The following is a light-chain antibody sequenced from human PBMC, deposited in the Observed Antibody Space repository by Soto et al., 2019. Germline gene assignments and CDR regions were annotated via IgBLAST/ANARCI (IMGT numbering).Light chain of an antibody. V-gene: IGKV3-20*01. CDR3: QQYGSSPPT. CDR1: QSVSSSY. J-gene: IGKJ2*01. Sequence: EIVLTQSPGTLSLSPGERATISCRASQSVSSSYLAWYQHNPGQAPRLLIYGASSRATGIPDRFSGSGSGTDLPLTISRLEPEDFGVYYCQQYGSSPPTFGQGTKLEIK. CDR2: GAS.